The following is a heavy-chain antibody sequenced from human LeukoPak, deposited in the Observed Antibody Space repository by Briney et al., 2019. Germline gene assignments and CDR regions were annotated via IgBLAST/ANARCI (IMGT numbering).Heavy chain of an antibody. J-gene: IGHJ4*02. V-gene: IGHV4-59*01. D-gene: IGHD3-10*01. CDR1: GGSISSYY. Sequence: SETLSLTCTVSGGSISSYYWSWLRQPPGKGLEWIGYIYYSGSTNYNPSLKSRVTISVDTSKNQFSLKLSSVTAADTAVYYCARVTVGSPFDYWGQGTLVTVSS. CDR3: ARVTVGSPFDY. CDR2: IYYSGST.